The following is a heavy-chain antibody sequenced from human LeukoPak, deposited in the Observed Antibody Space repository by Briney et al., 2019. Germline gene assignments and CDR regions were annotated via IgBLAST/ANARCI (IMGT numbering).Heavy chain of an antibody. CDR2: MNPNSGGT. J-gene: IGHJ4*02. CDR3: ARDLMTTVPKDY. CDR1: GYTFTSYD. V-gene: IGHV1-2*02. Sequence: ASVKVSCKASGYTFTSYDINWVRQATGQGLEWMGWMNPNSGGTNYAQKFQGRVTMTRDTSISTAYMELSRLRSDDTAVYYCARDLMTTVPKDYWGQGTLVTVSS. D-gene: IGHD4-17*01.